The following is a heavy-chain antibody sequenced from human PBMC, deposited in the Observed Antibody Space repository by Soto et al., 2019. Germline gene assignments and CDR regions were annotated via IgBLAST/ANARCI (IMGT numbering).Heavy chain of an antibody. Sequence: QVQLVESGGGVVQPGRSLRLSCAASGFTFSSYGMHWVRQAPGKGLEWVAVISYDGSNKYYADFVKGRVTISRDNSKNTLYXXXXXLXXXXXXXYXCXKEQPIXSGPNGDPYGMDVWGQGTTVTVSS. CDR1: GFTFSSYG. J-gene: IGHJ6*02. CDR3: XKEQPIXSGPNGDPYGMDV. V-gene: IGHV3-30*03. D-gene: IGHD3-3*01. CDR2: ISYDGSNK.